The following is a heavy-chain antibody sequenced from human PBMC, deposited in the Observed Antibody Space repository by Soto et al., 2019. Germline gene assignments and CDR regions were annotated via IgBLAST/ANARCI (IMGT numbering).Heavy chain of an antibody. CDR1: GYSFTSLD. CDR3: ARGVSAGVDY. D-gene: IGHD1-26*01. J-gene: IGHJ4*02. V-gene: IGHV1-8*01. Sequence: ASVKVSCKASGYSFTSLDINWARQTAGQGLEWMGWMQPSTGRTGYAQKFQGRVTMTRDTSINTAYMELTTLTSDDTAFYYCARGVSAGVDYCGQGTLVTVSS. CDR2: MQPSTGRT.